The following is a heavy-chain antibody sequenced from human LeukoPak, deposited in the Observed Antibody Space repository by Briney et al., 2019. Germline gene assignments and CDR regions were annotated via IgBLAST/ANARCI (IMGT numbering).Heavy chain of an antibody. D-gene: IGHD2-21*01. Sequence: GGSLRLSCAASGFSFNNYAMSWVRQAPGKGLEWVSAISGGGDATKYADSVKSRFTISRDNSKNTLSLQMNSLRAEDTAVYYCAKSDCGTIGCKLLNYWGQGTLVTVSS. CDR1: GFSFNNYA. CDR2: ISGGGDAT. V-gene: IGHV3-23*01. CDR3: AKSDCGTIGCKLLNY. J-gene: IGHJ4*02.